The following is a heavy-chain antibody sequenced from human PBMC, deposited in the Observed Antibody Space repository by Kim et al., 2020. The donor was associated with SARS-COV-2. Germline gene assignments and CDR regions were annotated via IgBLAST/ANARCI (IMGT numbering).Heavy chain of an antibody. V-gene: IGHV3-11*06. Sequence: KGRFTISRDNAKNSLYLQMNSLRAEDTAVYYCARTLYSSGWSGYYYGMDVWGQGTTVTVSS. D-gene: IGHD6-19*01. CDR3: ARTLYSSGWSGYYYGMDV. J-gene: IGHJ6*02.